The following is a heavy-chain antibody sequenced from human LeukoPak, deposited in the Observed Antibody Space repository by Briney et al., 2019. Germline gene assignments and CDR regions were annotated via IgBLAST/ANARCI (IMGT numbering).Heavy chain of an antibody. J-gene: IGHJ5*02. D-gene: IGHD3-22*01. CDR2: ISAYNGNA. V-gene: IGHV1-18*01. CDR3: ARYRLSDSPINWFDP. CDR1: GYILSSFG. Sequence: ASVKVSCKASGYILSSFGITWVRQAPGQGLEWMGWISAYNGNANYPEKLQGRVTMTTDTSTKTAYMELRSLRSDDTAVYYCARYRLSDSPINWFDPWGQGTLVTVSS.